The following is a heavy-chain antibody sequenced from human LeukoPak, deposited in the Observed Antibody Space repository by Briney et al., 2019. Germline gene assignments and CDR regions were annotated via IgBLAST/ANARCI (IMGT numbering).Heavy chain of an antibody. CDR1: GYSFITHW. J-gene: IGHJ2*01. CDR3: ARLPVSHWYFDL. V-gene: IGHV5-51*01. Sequence: GESLKISCRGSGYSFITHWIGWVGQMPGKGLEWMGIIYPGDTDTRYSPSFQGQVTISVDKSTSTAYLQWSSLMASDTAMYYCARLPVSHWYFDLWGRGTLVTVSS. CDR2: IYPGDTDT.